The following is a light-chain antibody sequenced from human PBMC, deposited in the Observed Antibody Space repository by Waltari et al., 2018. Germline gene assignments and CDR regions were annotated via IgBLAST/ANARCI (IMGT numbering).Light chain of an antibody. CDR3: CSYAGSSSLYV. CDR1: SSDAGSCNL. CDR2: EGS. Sequence: ALTQPASVSGSPGQSITISCPGTSSDAGSCNLVSWYQQHPGKAPKLMIYEGSKRPSGVSNRFSGSKSGNTASLTISGLQAEDEADYYCCSYAGSSSLYVFGTGTKVTVL. V-gene: IGLV2-23*01. J-gene: IGLJ1*01.